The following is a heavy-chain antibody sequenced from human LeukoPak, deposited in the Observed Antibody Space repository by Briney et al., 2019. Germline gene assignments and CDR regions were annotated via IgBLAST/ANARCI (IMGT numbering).Heavy chain of an antibody. D-gene: IGHD2-2*01. CDR1: GGSISSSSYY. Sequence: PSETLSLTCTVSGGSISSSSYYWGWIRQPPGKGLEWVGSIYYSGSTYYNPSLKSRVTISVDTSKNQFSLKLSSVTAADTAVYYCARALLGYCSSTSCYDLGGYYYYMDVWGKGTTVTVSS. CDR2: IYYSGST. J-gene: IGHJ6*03. V-gene: IGHV4-39*01. CDR3: ARALLGYCSSTSCYDLGGYYYYMDV.